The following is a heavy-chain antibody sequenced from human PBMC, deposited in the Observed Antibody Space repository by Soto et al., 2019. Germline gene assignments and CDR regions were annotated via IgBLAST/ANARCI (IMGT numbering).Heavy chain of an antibody. CDR2: INHSGST. CDR1: GGSFSGYY. Sequence: SETLSLTCAVYGGSFSGYYWSWIRQPPGKGLEWIGEINHSGSTNYNPSLKSRVTISVDTSKNQFSLKLSSVTAADTAVYYCARARRGYSYGLPNYWGQGTLVTVSS. CDR3: ARARRGYSYGLPNY. D-gene: IGHD5-18*01. V-gene: IGHV4-34*01. J-gene: IGHJ4*02.